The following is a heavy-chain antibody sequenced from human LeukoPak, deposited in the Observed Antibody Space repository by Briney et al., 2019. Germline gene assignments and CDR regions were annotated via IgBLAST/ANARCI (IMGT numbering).Heavy chain of an antibody. D-gene: IGHD4-17*01. V-gene: IGHV1-18*01. CDR3: ARGAYGDK. Sequence: ASVKVSCKASGYTFTSYGISWVRQAPGQGLEWMGWISTQSGNTNYAQKVQGRLTLTTDRSTNTAYMELRSLRSDDTAVYYCARGAYGDKWGQGTMVTVSS. CDR2: ISTQSGNT. J-gene: IGHJ4*02. CDR1: GYTFTSYG.